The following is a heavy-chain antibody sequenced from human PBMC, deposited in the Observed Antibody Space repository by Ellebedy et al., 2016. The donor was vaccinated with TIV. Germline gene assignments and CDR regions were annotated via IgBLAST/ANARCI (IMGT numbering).Heavy chain of an antibody. J-gene: IGHJ4*02. V-gene: IGHV3-13*01. CDR1: GFTFSSYD. CDR3: ARASSSGDYFDY. Sequence: GESLKISCAASGFTFSSYDMHWVRQATGKGLGWVSAIGTAGDTYYPGSVKGRFTISRENAKNSLYLQMNSLRAGDTAVYYCARASSSGDYFDYWGQGTLVTVSS. D-gene: IGHD6-6*01. CDR2: IGTAGDT.